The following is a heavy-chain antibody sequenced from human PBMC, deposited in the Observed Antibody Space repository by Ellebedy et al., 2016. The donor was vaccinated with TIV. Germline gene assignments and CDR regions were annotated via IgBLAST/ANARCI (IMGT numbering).Heavy chain of an antibody. CDR1: GGSFSGYY. J-gene: IGHJ4*02. CDR3: ARGVGYYGSGSYSV. V-gene: IGHV4-34*01. Sequence: SQTLSLTXXVYGGSFSGYYWSWIRQPPGKGLEWIGEINHSGSTNYNPSLKSRVTISVDTSKNQFSLKLSSVTAADTAVYYCARGVGYYGSGSYSVWGQGTLVTVSS. D-gene: IGHD3-10*01. CDR2: INHSGST.